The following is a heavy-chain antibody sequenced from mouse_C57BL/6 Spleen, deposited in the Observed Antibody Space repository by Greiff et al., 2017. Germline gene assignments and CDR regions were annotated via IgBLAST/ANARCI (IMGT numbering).Heavy chain of an antibody. CDR3: ARDGATVCLDY. CDR2: ISYDGSN. D-gene: IGHD1-1*01. J-gene: IGHJ2*01. CDR1: GYSITSGYY. V-gene: IGHV3-6*01. Sequence: EVQLQESGPGLVKPSQSLSLTCSVTGYSITSGYYWNWIRQFPGNKLEWMGYISYDGSNNYNPSLKNRISITRDTSKNQFFLKLNSVTTEDTATYYCARDGATVCLDYWGQGTTLTVSS.